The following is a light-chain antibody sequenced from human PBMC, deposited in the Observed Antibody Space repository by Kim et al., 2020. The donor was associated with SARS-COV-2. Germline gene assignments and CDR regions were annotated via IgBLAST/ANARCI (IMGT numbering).Light chain of an antibody. CDR1: QSVSSY. Sequence: EIVLTQSPATLSLSPGERATLSCRASQSVSSYLAWYQQKPGQAPRLLIYDASNRATGIPARFSGGGSGTDFTLTISSLEPEDFAVYYCQQRSNWPPLYTFGQGTKLEI. CDR3: QQRSNWPPLYT. V-gene: IGKV3-11*01. CDR2: DAS. J-gene: IGKJ2*01.